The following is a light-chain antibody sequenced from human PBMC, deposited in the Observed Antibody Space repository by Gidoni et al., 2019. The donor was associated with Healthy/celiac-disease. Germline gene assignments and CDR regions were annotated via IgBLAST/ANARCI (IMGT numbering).Light chain of an antibody. CDR3: QQYYSTPRT. Sequence: DIVMTQSTDSLAVYLGERATINCKSSQSFLYSSNNKNYLAWYQQKPGQPPKLLIYWASTRESGVPDRFSGSGSGTDFTLTISSLQAEDVAVYYCQQYYSTPRTFGQGTKVEIK. V-gene: IGKV4-1*01. J-gene: IGKJ1*01. CDR1: QSFLYSSNNKNY. CDR2: WAS.